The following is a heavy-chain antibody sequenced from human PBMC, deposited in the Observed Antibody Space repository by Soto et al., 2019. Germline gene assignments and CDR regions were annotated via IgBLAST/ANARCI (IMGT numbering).Heavy chain of an antibody. J-gene: IGHJ4*02. CDR3: VRRVSGNYDY. D-gene: IGHD1-7*01. V-gene: IGHV3-64*01. CDR1: GFTFSSDD. CDR2: ISSNGGTT. Sequence: EVQLAESGGGMVQPGGSLRLSCVASGFTFSSDDMHRVRQAPGKGLEYVSSISSNGGTTYYGNSVKGRFTISRDNSKNTLYLQMGSLRAEDMAVYYCVRRVSGNYDYWGQGTLVTVSS.